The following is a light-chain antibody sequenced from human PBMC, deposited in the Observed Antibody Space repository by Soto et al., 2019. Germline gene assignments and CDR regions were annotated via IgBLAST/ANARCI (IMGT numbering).Light chain of an antibody. V-gene: IGKV3-20*01. CDR1: QTISSSH. CDR3: QQYGGSPLT. J-gene: IGKJ4*01. CDR2: GAS. Sequence: IVWTHSPGMMSLSPGEIATLSCRASQTISSSHLAWYQQKPGHAPRLLLYGASSRITGIPDRFRGSGSGTDFILTITRLEPEDFAVYYCQQYGGSPLTFGGGTKVEIK.